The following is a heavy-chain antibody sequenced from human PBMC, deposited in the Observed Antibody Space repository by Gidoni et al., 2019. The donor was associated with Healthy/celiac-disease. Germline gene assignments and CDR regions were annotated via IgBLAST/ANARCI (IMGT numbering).Heavy chain of an antibody. J-gene: IGHJ4*02. CDR3: ARETAMVYPLYYFDY. D-gene: IGHD5-18*01. Sequence: QVQLVQSGAEVKKPGASVKVSCKASGYTFTSYYMHWVRQAPGQGLEWMGIINPSGGSTSYAQKFQGRVTMTRDTSTSTVYMELSSLRSEDTAVYYCARETAMVYPLYYFDYWGQGTLVTVSS. CDR1: GYTFTSYY. V-gene: IGHV1-46*01. CDR2: INPSGGST.